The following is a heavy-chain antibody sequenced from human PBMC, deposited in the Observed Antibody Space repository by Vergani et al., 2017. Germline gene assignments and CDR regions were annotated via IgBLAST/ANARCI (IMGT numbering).Heavy chain of an antibody. V-gene: IGHV3-49*04. J-gene: IGHJ6*02. CDR2: IRSKAYGGTT. Sequence: EVQLVESGGGLVKPGGSLRLSCAASGFTFGAYAMSWVRQAPGKGLEWVVFIRSKAYGGTTEYAASGQGRFTISSDDSKNIAYLQMNSLKTEETSVYYCTRVVPAAGYYYYGMDVWGQGTTVTVSS. CDR1: GFTFGAYA. D-gene: IGHD2-2*01. CDR3: TRVVPAAGYYYYGMDV.